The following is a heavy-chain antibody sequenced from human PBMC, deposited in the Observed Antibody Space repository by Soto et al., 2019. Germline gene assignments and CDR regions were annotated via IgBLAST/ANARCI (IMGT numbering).Heavy chain of an antibody. CDR3: ASDYTFSGWLLQVPLYF. CDR1: GFTFSSYW. J-gene: IGHJ4*02. V-gene: IGHV3-74*01. D-gene: IGHD3-22*01. Sequence: QLGGSLRLSCAASGFTFSSYWMHWVRQAPGKGLVWVSRINSDGSSTSYADSVKGRFTISRDNAKNTLYLQMNSLRAEDTAVYYCASDYTFSGWLLQVPLYFWGQGTLVTVSS. CDR2: INSDGSST.